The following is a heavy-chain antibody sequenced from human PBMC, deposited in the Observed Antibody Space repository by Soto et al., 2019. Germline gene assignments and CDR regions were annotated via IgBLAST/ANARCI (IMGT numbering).Heavy chain of an antibody. J-gene: IGHJ4*02. CDR2: IYHSGST. Sequence: PSETLSLTCAVYGESFSGYIWTWIRQPPGKGLEWIGEIYHSGSTNYNPSLKSRVTISVDKSKNQFSLKLSSVTAADTAVYYCARHPPGYCSGGSRYSPYYFDYWGQAPLVTVSS. D-gene: IGHD2-15*01. CDR3: ARHPPGYCSGGSRYSPYYFDY. V-gene: IGHV4-34*01. CDR1: GESFSGYI.